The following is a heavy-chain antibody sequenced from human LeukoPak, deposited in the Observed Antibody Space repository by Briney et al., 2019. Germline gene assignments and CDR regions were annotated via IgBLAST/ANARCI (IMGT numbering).Heavy chain of an antibody. Sequence: SETLSLTCTVSGGSISSYYWSWIRQPPGKGLEWIGYIYYSGSTNYNPFLKSRVTISVDTSKNQFSLKLSSVTAADTAVYYCARAPTYYYDSSAFDYWGQGTLVTVSS. V-gene: IGHV4-59*01. J-gene: IGHJ4*02. CDR2: IYYSGST. D-gene: IGHD3-22*01. CDR3: ARAPTYYYDSSAFDY. CDR1: GGSISSYY.